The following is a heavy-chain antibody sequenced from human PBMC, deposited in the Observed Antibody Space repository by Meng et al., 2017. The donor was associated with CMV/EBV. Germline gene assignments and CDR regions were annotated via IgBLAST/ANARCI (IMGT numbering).Heavy chain of an antibody. CDR1: GFAFRDHG. Sequence: GGPLRLPCAASGFAFRDHGMTWVRQAPGKGLEWVAGMNWNGDGTGKADSVKGRFTISRDNAKNSLYLQMNSLRAEDTAVYYCTRAAYYDFWSGYQNQADAFDIWGQGTVVTVSS. V-gene: IGHV3-20*04. CDR3: TRAAYYDFWSGYQNQADAFDI. J-gene: IGHJ3*02. CDR2: MNWNGDGT. D-gene: IGHD3-3*01.